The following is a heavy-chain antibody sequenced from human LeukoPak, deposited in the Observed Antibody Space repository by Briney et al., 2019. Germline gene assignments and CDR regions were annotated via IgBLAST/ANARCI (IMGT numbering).Heavy chain of an antibody. CDR2: IWYDGSNK. Sequence: PGRSLRLSCAASGFTFSSYGMHWVRQAPGKGLEWAAVIWYDGSNKYYADSLRGRFTISRDNSKNTLYLQMNTLRAEDTAVYYCARDIGSNYYDSSGSDYWGQGTLVTVSS. J-gene: IGHJ4*02. CDR3: ARDIGSNYYDSSGSDY. V-gene: IGHV3-33*01. D-gene: IGHD3-22*01. CDR1: GFTFSSYG.